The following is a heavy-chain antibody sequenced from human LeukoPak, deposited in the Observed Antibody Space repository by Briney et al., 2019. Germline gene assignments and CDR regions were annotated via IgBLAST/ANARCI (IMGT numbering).Heavy chain of an antibody. Sequence: GGSLRLSCAASGFTFSSYGMHWVRQAPGKGLEWVAFIRYDGSNKYYADSVKGRFTISRDNPKNTLYLQMNSLRAEDTAVYYCAKDYGDYCDYWGQGTLVTVSS. CDR3: AKDYGDYCDY. J-gene: IGHJ4*02. CDR2: IRYDGSNK. D-gene: IGHD4-17*01. V-gene: IGHV3-30*02. CDR1: GFTFSSYG.